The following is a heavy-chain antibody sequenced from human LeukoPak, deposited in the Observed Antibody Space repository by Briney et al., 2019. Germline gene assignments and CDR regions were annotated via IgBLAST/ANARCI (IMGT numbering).Heavy chain of an antibody. CDR2: FYKGGTT. D-gene: IGHD3-16*01. V-gene: IGHV3-66*01. Sequence: GGSLRLSCEASGITVSSNSMTWVRQAPGKGLEWVSTFYKGGTTYYADSVRGRFTISSDNSKNTVYLQMNSLGAEDTAVYYCVSYYDMNGYPPGGLDHWGLGTLVTVSS. CDR3: VSYYDMNGYPPGGLDH. CDR1: GITVSSNS. J-gene: IGHJ4*02.